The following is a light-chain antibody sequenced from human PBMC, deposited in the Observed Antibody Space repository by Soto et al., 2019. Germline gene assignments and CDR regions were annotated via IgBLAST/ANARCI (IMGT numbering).Light chain of an antibody. Sequence: EIVLTQSPATLSVSHGERSTLSCMASQSVSSNLAWYQQKPGQAPRLLIYGASTRATGIPARFSGSGSGTEFTLTISSLQSEDFAVYYCQQYNNWPPCTFGQGTKVNIK. CDR2: GAS. CDR1: QSVSSN. CDR3: QQYNNWPPCT. J-gene: IGKJ1*01. V-gene: IGKV3-15*01.